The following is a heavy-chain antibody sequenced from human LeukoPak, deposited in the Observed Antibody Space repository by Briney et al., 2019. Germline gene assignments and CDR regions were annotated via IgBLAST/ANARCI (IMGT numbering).Heavy chain of an antibody. CDR2: ISGGGETT. V-gene: IGHV3-23*01. J-gene: IGHJ3*02. D-gene: IGHD3-22*01. CDR1: GFTFNNYA. Sequence: GGPLRLSCAASGFTFNNYAMNWVRQAPGKGLEWVSSISGGGETTYYADSAKGRFTISRDNSQNTLYLQMNSLRAEDTAVYHCAKGRYYYDNSDAFEIWGQGTMVTVSS. CDR3: AKGRYYYDNSDAFEI.